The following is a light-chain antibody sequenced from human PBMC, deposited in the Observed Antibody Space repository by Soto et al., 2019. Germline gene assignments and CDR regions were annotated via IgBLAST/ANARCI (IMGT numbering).Light chain of an antibody. J-gene: IGKJ4*01. CDR1: HDIINY. Sequence: DIPMTQSPSSLSASVGDRVTITCQASHDIINYLNWFHQKPGEAPKLLIFDAFKLETGVPSRFSGSGSGTDFTLTISSLQPEDIATYYCQQYDNLPVTFGGGTKVEIK. CDR3: QQYDNLPVT. CDR2: DAF. V-gene: IGKV1-33*01.